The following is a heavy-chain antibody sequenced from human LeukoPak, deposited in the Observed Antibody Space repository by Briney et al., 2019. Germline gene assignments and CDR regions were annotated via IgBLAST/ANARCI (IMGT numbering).Heavy chain of an antibody. V-gene: IGHV3-23*01. CDR1: GIFD. J-gene: IGHJ4*02. Sequence: GGSLRLSCAASGIFDMSWVRQAPGKGLEWVSSISAYDENTYYADSVKGRFTMSRDNSRNTLYLQMNNLRAEDTAIYYCAKRAYCSVASCSQTPYYFDFWGQGTLVTVSS. D-gene: IGHD2-15*01. CDR2: ISAYDENT. CDR3: AKRAYCSVASCSQTPYYFDF.